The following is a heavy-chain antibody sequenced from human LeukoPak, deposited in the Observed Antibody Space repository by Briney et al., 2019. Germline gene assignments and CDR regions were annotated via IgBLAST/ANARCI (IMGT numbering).Heavy chain of an antibody. D-gene: IGHD4-17*01. J-gene: IGHJ4*02. CDR3: ASGDYLFDY. V-gene: IGHV3-7*01. Sequence: PGGSLRLSCAASGFTFSSYWMRWVRQAPGKGLEWVANIKQDGSEKYYVDSVKGRFTISRDNAMNSLYLQMNSLRAEDTAVYYCASGDYLFDYWGQGTLVTVSS. CDR1: GFTFSSYW. CDR2: IKQDGSEK.